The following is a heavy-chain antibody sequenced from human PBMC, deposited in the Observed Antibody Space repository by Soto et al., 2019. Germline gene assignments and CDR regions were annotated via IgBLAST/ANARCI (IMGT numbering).Heavy chain of an antibody. Sequence: GGSLRLSCEASGLVFSSFWMSWVRQAPGKGLEWVAYIKQDGSEKYYVDSVKGRFTISRDNPKSSLYLQMNNLRAEDTAVYYCARGHKGLEVWGQGTTVTV. CDR3: ARGHKGLEV. J-gene: IGHJ6*02. CDR2: IKQDGSEK. V-gene: IGHV3-7*01. CDR1: GLVFSSFW.